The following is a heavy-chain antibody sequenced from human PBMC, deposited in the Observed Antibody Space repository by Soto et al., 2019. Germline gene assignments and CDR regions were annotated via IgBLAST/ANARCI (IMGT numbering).Heavy chain of an antibody. CDR1: GGTFSSYA. Sequence: GASVKVSCKASGGTFSSYAIRWVRQAPGQGLEWMGGIIPIFGTANYAQKFQGRVTITADESTSTAYMELSSLRSEDTAVYYCARGDTVVVAAIPRYYGMDVWGQGTTVTVSS. J-gene: IGHJ6*02. D-gene: IGHD2-15*01. CDR3: ARGDTVVVAAIPRYYGMDV. V-gene: IGHV1-69*13. CDR2: IIPIFGTA.